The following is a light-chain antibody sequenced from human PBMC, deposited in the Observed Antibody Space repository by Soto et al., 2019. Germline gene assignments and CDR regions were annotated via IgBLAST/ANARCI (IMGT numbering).Light chain of an antibody. Sequence: IQITQSPSSLSASVGDRVTITCRASQGIRNEVSWFQQRPGNAPTLLISAASRLQSGVPSRFSGRGSGTDFTLTISSLQPEDFATYYCLQDYDYPRTFGQGTKVDIK. J-gene: IGKJ1*01. CDR1: QGIRNE. CDR2: AAS. CDR3: LQDYDYPRT. V-gene: IGKV1-6*01.